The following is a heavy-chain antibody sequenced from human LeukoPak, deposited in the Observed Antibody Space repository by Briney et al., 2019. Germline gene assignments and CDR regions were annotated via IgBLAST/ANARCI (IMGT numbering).Heavy chain of an antibody. CDR3: AAAHYYDILTGHYYYYGMDV. Sequence: TSVKVSCKASGFTFTSSAMQWVRQARGQRLEWIGWIVVGSGNTNYGQKFQERVTITRDMSTSTAYMELSSLRSEDTAVYYCAAAHYYDILTGHYYYYGMDVWGQGTTATVSS. D-gene: IGHD3-9*01. V-gene: IGHV1-58*02. CDR1: GFTFTSSA. J-gene: IGHJ6*02. CDR2: IVVGSGNT.